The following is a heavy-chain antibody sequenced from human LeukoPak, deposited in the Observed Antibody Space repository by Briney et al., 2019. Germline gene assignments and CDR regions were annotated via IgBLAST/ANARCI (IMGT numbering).Heavy chain of an antibody. J-gene: IGHJ5*02. CDR1: GFTVSDNY. D-gene: IGHD6-13*01. CDR2: MYSRGDT. V-gene: IGHV3-53*01. CDR3: ARDAPQVPAAGVLAS. Sequence: GVSLRLSCAASGFTVSDNYMSWVRQAPGKGLEWVSVMYSRGDTYYANSVKGRFTFSRDISKNTVYLQMKGLRTEDTAMYYCARDAPQVPAAGVLASWGQGTLVIVSS.